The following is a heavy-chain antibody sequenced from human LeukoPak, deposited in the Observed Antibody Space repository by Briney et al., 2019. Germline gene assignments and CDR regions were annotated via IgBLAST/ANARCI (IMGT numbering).Heavy chain of an antibody. D-gene: IGHD3-10*01. J-gene: IGHJ6*02. CDR1: GDSVSSNSAA. CDR3: ARVKMQYYYGSGLSYYYGMDV. V-gene: IGHV6-1*01. CDR2: TWYRSKWYN. Sequence: SQTLSLTCAISGDSVSSNSAAWNWIRQSPSRGLEWHGRTWYRSKWYNDYAESVKSRITIDPDTSKNQFSLQLNSMTPEDTAVYYCARVKMQYYYGSGLSYYYGMDVWGQGTTVTVSS.